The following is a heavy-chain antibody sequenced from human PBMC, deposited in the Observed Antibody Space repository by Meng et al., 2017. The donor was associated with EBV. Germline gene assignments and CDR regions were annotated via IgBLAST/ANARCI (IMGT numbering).Heavy chain of an antibody. CDR1: GGTFSSYA. D-gene: IGHD6-13*01. V-gene: IGHV1-69*06. Sequence: RLGQSGGGVKKPGSSVKVSCKASGGTFSSYAISWVRQAPGQGLEWMGGIIPIFGTANYAQKFQGRVTITADKSTSTAYMELSSLRSEDTAVYYCARAEIAAAGRLDYWGQGTLVTVSS. J-gene: IGHJ4*02. CDR3: ARAEIAAAGRLDY. CDR2: IIPIFGTA.